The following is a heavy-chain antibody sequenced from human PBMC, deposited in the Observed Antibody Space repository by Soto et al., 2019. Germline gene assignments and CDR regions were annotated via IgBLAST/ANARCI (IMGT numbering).Heavy chain of an antibody. CDR1: GYNFGSHW. J-gene: IGHJ6*03. Sequence: GESLKISCQGSGYNFGSHWIAWVRQMTGKGLEWMGIIYPGDSDTGYSPSFQGQVTIPADKSIGTAYLQWSSLKASDTAMYFCARGSCGGGSCYSPNYYFYYMDVWGKGTTVTVSS. CDR2: IYPGDSDT. V-gene: IGHV5-51*01. CDR3: ARGSCGGGSCYSPNYYFYYMDV. D-gene: IGHD2-15*01.